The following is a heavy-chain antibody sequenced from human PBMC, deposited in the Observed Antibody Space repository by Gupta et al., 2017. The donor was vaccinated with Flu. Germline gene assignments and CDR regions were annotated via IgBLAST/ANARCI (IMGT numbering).Heavy chain of an antibody. Sequence: HVQLVESGGGVVQPGRSLRLSCAASGFSFSSYGMHWVRQAPGKGLEWLAVIWYDGSNKYYADSVKGRFTISRDNSKNTLYLQMNSLRAEDTAVYYCASGGDIADYYYYGMDVGGQGTTVTVSS. J-gene: IGHJ6*02. D-gene: IGHD5-12*01. CDR1: GFSFSSYG. CDR2: IWYDGSNK. V-gene: IGHV3-33*01. CDR3: ASGGDIADYYYYGMDV.